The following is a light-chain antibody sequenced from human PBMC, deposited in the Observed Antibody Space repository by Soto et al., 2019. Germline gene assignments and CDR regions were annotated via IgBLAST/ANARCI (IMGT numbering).Light chain of an antibody. CDR2: DVT. J-gene: IGLJ1*01. V-gene: IGLV2-14*03. CDR1: SSDVGGYNY. Sequence: QSALTQPASVSGSPGQSITISCTGTSSDVGGYNYVSWYQHHPGKAPKLIIYDVTNRPSGVSNPFSGSKSGNTASQTISGLQPEDEADYYCSSYTTSNTRQIVFGTGTKVTV. CDR3: SSYTTSNTRQIV.